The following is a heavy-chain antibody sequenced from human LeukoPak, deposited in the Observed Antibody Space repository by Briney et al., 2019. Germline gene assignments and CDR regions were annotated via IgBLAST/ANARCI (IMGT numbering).Heavy chain of an antibody. V-gene: IGHV4-39*07. CDR2: IYYSGST. D-gene: IGHD3-3*01. CDR3: ARIIFGVGYDAFDI. Sequence: SETLSLTCTVSGGFISSSSYYWGWIRQPPGKGLEWIGSIYYSGSTYYNPSLTSRVTISVDTSKNQFSLKLSSVTAADTAVYYCARIIFGVGYDAFDIWGQGTMVTVSS. J-gene: IGHJ3*02. CDR1: GGFISSSSYY.